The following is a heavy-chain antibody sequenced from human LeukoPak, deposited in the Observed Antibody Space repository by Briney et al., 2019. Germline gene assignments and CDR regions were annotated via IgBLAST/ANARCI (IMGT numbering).Heavy chain of an antibody. CDR1: GGTFSSYA. CDR3: AIAPNSHSSSWYWNLDY. D-gene: IGHD6-13*01. Sequence: SVKVSCKAFGGTFSSYAISWVRQAPGQGLEWMGGIIPIFGTANYAQTFQGRVTITTDESTSTAYMELSSLRSEDTAVYYCAIAPNSHSSSWYWNLDYWGQGTLVTVSS. J-gene: IGHJ4*02. CDR2: IIPIFGTA. V-gene: IGHV1-69*05.